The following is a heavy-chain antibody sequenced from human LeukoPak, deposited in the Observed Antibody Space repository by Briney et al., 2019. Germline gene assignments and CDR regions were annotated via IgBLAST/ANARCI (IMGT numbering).Heavy chain of an antibody. Sequence: PSETLSLTCAVYGGSFSGYYWSWIRQPPGKGLEWIGEINHSGSTNHNPSLKSRVTITVDTSKNQFSLKLSSVTAADTAVYYCARGRKYYYDSSGPRRPYYYYMDVWGKGTTVTVSS. J-gene: IGHJ6*03. V-gene: IGHV4-34*01. CDR1: GGSFSGYY. D-gene: IGHD3-22*01. CDR3: ARGRKYYYDSSGPRRPYYYYMDV. CDR2: INHSGST.